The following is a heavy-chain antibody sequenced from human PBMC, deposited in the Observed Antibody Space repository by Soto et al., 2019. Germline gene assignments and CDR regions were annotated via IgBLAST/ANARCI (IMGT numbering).Heavy chain of an antibody. D-gene: IGHD3-10*01. V-gene: IGHV4-34*01. Sequence: SSETLSLTCAVYGGSFSGYYWSWIRQPPGKGLEWIGEINHSGSTNYNPSLKSRVTISVDTSKNQFSLKLSSVTAADTAVYYCARFGESEYYYYYGMDVWGQGTTVTVSS. CDR1: GGSFSGYY. CDR3: ARFGESEYYYYYGMDV. CDR2: INHSGST. J-gene: IGHJ6*02.